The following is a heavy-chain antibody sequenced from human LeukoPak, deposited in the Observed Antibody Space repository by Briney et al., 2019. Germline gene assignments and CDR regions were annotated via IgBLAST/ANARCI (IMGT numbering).Heavy chain of an antibody. CDR2: IYYTGDT. CDR1: GGSISSYY. CDR3: VRVTTGTVDY. Sequence: PSETLSLTCTVSGGSISSYYWGWIRQPPGKGLEWIGYIYYTGDTNYIPSLKSRVTISVDTSKNQFSLRLSSVTAADTAVYYCVRVTTGTVDYWGQGTLVTVSS. J-gene: IGHJ4*02. D-gene: IGHD1-1*01. V-gene: IGHV4-59*01.